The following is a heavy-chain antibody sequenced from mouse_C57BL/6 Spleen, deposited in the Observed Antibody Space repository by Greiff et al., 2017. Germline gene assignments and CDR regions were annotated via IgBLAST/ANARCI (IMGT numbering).Heavy chain of an antibody. D-gene: IGHD1-1*01. CDR2: INPNNGGT. CDR3: ARPYYYGSSSGYFDY. CDR1: GYTFTDYY. Sequence: EVQLQQSGPELVKPGASVKISCKASGYTFTDYYMNWVKQSHGKSLEWIGDINPNNGGTSYNQKFKGKATLTVDKSSSTAYMERRSLTSEDSAVYYCARPYYYGSSSGYFDYWGQGTTLTVSS. J-gene: IGHJ2*01. V-gene: IGHV1-26*01.